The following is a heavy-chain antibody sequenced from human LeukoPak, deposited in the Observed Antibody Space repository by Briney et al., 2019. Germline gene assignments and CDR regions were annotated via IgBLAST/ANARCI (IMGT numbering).Heavy chain of an antibody. D-gene: IGHD2/OR15-2a*01. V-gene: IGHV4-61*02. Sequence: SETLSLTCTVSGGSVSSGLYYWTWIRQPAGKGLEWVGSVSASGTTDYNPSLNSSVIISLDTSKIQFSLRLGSVTAAYTGVYYCARLHFFDIDVWGKGTMVTVSS. CDR3: ARLHFFDIDV. CDR2: VSASGTT. J-gene: IGHJ6*03. CDR1: GGSVSSGLYY.